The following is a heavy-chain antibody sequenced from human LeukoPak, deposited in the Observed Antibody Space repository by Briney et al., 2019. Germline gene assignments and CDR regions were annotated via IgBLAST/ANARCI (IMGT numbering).Heavy chain of an antibody. CDR3: ARALTVRGVISFDY. CDR1: GGSISSYY. Sequence: SETLSLTCTVSGGSISSYYWSWIRQPPGKGLEWIGYIYYSGSTNYNPSLKSRVTISVDTSKSQFSLKLSSVTAADTAVYYCARALTVRGVISFDYWGQGTLVTVSS. D-gene: IGHD3-10*01. CDR2: IYYSGST. V-gene: IGHV4-59*01. J-gene: IGHJ4*02.